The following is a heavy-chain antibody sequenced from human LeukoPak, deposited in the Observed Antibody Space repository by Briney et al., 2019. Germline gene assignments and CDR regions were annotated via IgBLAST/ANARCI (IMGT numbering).Heavy chain of an antibody. CDR3: AREDSGWFAWFDP. D-gene: IGHD6-19*01. CDR2: IYTSGTT. CDR1: GGSISSGSYY. Sequence: SQTLSLTCTVSGGSISSGSYYWGWLRQPAGKGLEGIGRIYTSGTTNYNPSLKSRVTITVDTSKNQFSLKLSSVTAADTAVYYCAREDSGWFAWFDPWGQGTLVTVSS. J-gene: IGHJ5*02. V-gene: IGHV4-61*02.